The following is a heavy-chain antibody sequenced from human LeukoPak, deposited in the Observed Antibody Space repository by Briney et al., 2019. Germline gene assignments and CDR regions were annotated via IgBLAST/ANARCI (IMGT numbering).Heavy chain of an antibody. CDR1: GGSISSYY. J-gene: IGHJ6*02. D-gene: IGHD2/OR15-2a*01. Sequence: PSETLSLTCTVSGGSISSYYWSWIRQPAGMGLELIGRITTSGSTNYTPSLRSRVTMSVDTSKNQFSLKLSSVTAADTAVYYCARDGSTTSFSNFYYYYYGMDVWGQGTTVTVSS. V-gene: IGHV4-4*07. CDR2: ITTSGST. CDR3: ARDGSTTSFSNFYYYYYGMDV.